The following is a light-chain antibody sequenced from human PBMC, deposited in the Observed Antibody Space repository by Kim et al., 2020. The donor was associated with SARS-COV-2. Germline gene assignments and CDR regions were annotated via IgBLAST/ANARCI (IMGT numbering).Light chain of an antibody. CDR2: AAS. J-gene: IGKJ3*01. V-gene: IGKV1-39*01. Sequence: ASVGDRVTITCRTTQSISSHLNCYQQKPGRAPKLLISAASTLQGGVPSRFSGSGSETDFTLTISSLQPEDFATYFCQQSYITPFTFGPGTKVDIK. CDR1: QSISSH. CDR3: QQSYITPFT.